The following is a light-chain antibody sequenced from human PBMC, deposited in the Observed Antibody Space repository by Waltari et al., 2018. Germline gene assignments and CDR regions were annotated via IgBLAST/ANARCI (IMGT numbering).Light chain of an antibody. Sequence: QLVLTQSPSASASLGASVKLTCTPSSGHSSNVIACLQQQPEKGPRFLMKVNSDGTHSKGDEIPDRFSGSSSGAERYLTISSLQSEDEADYYCQTGGHGTWVFGGGTKLTVL. CDR3: QTGGHGTWV. V-gene: IGLV4-69*01. CDR2: VNSDGTH. J-gene: IGLJ3*02. CDR1: SGHSSNV.